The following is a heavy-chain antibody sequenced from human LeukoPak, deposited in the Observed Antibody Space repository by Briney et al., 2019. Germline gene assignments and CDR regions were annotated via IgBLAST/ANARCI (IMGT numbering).Heavy chain of an antibody. D-gene: IGHD3-10*01. CDR2: FSFNGEST. J-gene: IGHJ4*02. CDR1: GFTFSSYA. Sequence: GGSLRLSCAASGFTFSSYAMTWVRQAPGKGLEWVSSFSFNGESTYYADSAKGRFTISRDNSKNTLYLQMNSLRAEDTAVYYCAREEGEWFGELFLPFKYWGQGTLVTVSS. V-gene: IGHV3-23*01. CDR3: AREEGEWFGELFLPFKY.